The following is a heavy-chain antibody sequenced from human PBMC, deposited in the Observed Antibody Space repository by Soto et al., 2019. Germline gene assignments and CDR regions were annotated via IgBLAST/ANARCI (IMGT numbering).Heavy chain of an antibody. V-gene: IGHV3-23*01. Sequence: EVPLLESGGGLVPPGGSLRLSCAASGFTFSSCAMSWVSQAPGKGREWVSSISGGGYSTYYANSVKGRFTISRDNSKNTLYLQMNSLRAEDTALYYCAKALWTATVVSEYYYGMDAWGQGTTVTVSS. CDR1: GFTFSSCA. D-gene: IGHD2-21*02. CDR3: AKALWTATVVSEYYYGMDA. J-gene: IGHJ6*02. CDR2: ISGGGYST.